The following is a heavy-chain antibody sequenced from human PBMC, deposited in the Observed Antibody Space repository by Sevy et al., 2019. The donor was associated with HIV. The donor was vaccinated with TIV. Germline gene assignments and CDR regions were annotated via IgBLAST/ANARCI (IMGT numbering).Heavy chain of an antibody. D-gene: IGHD6-19*01. CDR2: ISTRSTYT. V-gene: IGHV3-11*06. J-gene: IGHJ4*02. CDR3: ARVRYDSALYYFDY. CDR1: GFIFSDYY. Sequence: GESLRLSCAASGFIFSDYYMSWIRQAPGKGLEWLSYISTRSTYTNYADSVKGRFTISRDNAKNSLYLQMNSLRVEDTAVYYCARVRYDSALYYFDYWGQGTLVTVSS.